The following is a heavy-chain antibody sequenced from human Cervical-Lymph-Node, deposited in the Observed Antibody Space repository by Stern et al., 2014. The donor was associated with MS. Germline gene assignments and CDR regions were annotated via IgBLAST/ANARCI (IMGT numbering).Heavy chain of an antibody. V-gene: IGHV1-18*01. CDR1: GYTFTSYG. CDR3: ARGLLGSENAFDI. CDR2: ISSYNGNT. Sequence: VQLVRSGDEVKKSGASVKASCQASGYTFTSYGISWGRPAPGEGLEWLGLISSYNGNTNYAQKLQGRVTMTTDTSTSTAYMELRSLRSDDTAVYYCARGLLGSENAFDIWGQGTMVTVSS. J-gene: IGHJ3*02. D-gene: IGHD2-15*01.